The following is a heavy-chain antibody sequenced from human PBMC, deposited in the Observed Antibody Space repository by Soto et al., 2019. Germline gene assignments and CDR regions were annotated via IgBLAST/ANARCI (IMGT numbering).Heavy chain of an antibody. CDR3: STLPFYYESSPRDYFDY. D-gene: IGHD3-22*01. V-gene: IGHV3-73*02. CDR1: GFPFSGSV. Sequence: EVQLVESGGGLVQPGGSLKVSCAASGFPFSGSVMHWVRQASGKGLEWVGRIRTNADTYATAYAASVKGRFTISRDDSKNTTYLQMNSLKTEDTAIYYCSTLPFYYESSPRDYFDYWGQGTLVTVSS. J-gene: IGHJ4*02. CDR2: IRTNADTYAT.